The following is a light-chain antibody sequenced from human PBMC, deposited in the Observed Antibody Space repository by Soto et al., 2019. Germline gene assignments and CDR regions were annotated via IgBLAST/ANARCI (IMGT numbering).Light chain of an antibody. CDR3: QSYDSSLSVV. Sequence: QSALTQPPSVSGAPGQRVTISCTRSSSNIGAGYDVHWYQQLPGTAPKLLIYVNINRPSGVPDRFSGSKSGTSASLAITGLQAEDEADYYCQSYDSSLSVVFGGGTKLTVL. CDR1: SSNIGAGYD. V-gene: IGLV1-40*01. J-gene: IGLJ2*01. CDR2: VNI.